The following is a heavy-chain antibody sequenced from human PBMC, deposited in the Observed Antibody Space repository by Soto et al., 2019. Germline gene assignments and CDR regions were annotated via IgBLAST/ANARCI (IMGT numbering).Heavy chain of an antibody. CDR3: ARKDKSGYFNWFDP. CDR1: GYRFTSYW. J-gene: IGHJ5*02. CDR2: IFPSDSDT. Sequence: GESLKISCRSSGYRFTSYWIAWVRQMHGKGLEWMGIIFPSDSDTRYSPSFQGQVTISADRSTSTVFLQWASPKASDTAVYFCARKDKSGYFNWFDPWGQGTLVTVSS. V-gene: IGHV5-51*01. D-gene: IGHD3-22*01.